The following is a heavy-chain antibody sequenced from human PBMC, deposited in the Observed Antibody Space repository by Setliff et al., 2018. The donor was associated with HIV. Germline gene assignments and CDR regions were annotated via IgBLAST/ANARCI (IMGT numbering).Heavy chain of an antibody. CDR3: ARILVGVDGAFDI. J-gene: IGHJ3*02. D-gene: IGHD1-26*01. CDR1: GDTFTSYD. Sequence: ASVKVSCKTSGDTFTSYDINWVRQAAGHGLEWMGWMTPYSGNTGYAQKFQGRVSMTRNTSISTAYMELSSLRSDDTAVYYCARILVGVDGAFDIWGQGTMVTVSS. V-gene: IGHV1-8*02. CDR2: MTPYSGNT.